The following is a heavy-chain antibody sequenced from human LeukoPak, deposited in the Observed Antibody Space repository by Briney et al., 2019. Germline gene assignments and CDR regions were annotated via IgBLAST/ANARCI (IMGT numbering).Heavy chain of an antibody. CDR3: ARDPRTVRI. V-gene: IGHV3-48*03. D-gene: IGHD1-1*01. CDR1: GFTFSSYE. J-gene: IGHJ4*02. CDR2: ISSSGSTI. Sequence: GGSLRLSCAASGFTFSSYEMNWVRQAPGKGLEWVSYISSSGSTIYYADSVKGRFTISRDNAKNLLYLQMDSLRVEDTAIYYCARDPRTVRIWGQGTLVTVSS.